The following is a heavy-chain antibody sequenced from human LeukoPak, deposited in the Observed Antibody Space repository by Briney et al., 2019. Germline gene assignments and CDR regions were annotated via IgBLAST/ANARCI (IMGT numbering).Heavy chain of an antibody. J-gene: IGHJ4*02. CDR1: GFTFSSYA. CDR2: ISGSGGST. D-gene: IGHD3-22*01. V-gene: IGHV3-23*01. CDR3: AKARDYYDSSGYFDY. Sequence: GGSLRLSCAASGFTFSSYAMSWVRQAPGKGLEWVSAISGSGGSTYYADSVKGRFTISRDNSKNTLYLQMNSLRAEDTAVYYCAKARDYYDSSGYFDYWGQGTLVTVSS.